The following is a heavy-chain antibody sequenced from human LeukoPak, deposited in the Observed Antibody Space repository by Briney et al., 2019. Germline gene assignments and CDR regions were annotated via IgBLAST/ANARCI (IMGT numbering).Heavy chain of an antibody. D-gene: IGHD6-19*01. CDR3: ARVRVEQWLIYYYYGMDV. CDR1: GFTVSSNY. CDR2: IYSGGST. J-gene: IGHJ6*02. Sequence: GESLRLSCAATGFTVSSNYMSWVRQAPGKGLEWVSVIYSGGSTYYADSVKGRFTISRDNSKNTLYLQMNSLRAEDTAVYYCARVRVEQWLIYYYYGMDVWGQGTTVTVSS. V-gene: IGHV3-66*01.